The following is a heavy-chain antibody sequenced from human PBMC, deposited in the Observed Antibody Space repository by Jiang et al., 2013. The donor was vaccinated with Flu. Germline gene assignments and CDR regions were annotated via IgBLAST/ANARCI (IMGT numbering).Heavy chain of an antibody. D-gene: IGHD6-13*01. CDR2: TENDGTNE. CDR1: GIIFSTFG. CDR3: ATGKGRAGLDGFDN. J-gene: IGHJ3*02. Sequence: QLLESGGGVVQPGGSLRLSCATSGIIFSTFGMHWVRQAPGKGLEWVAFTENDGTNEHYSDSVKGRFTISRDNSKNTLYLQMKSLRVEDTAMYYCATGKGRAGLDGFDNWGQGTVVTVSS. V-gene: IGHV3-30*02.